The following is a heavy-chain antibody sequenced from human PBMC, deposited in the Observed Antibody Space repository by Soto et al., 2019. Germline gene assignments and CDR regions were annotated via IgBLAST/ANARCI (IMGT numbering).Heavy chain of an antibody. J-gene: IGHJ6*02. CDR1: GYSFTSYW. CDR2: IYPGDSDT. Sequence: PGESLKISCKGSGYSFTSYWIGWVRQMPGKGLEWMGIIYPGDSDTRYSPSFQGQVTISADKSISTAYLQWSSLKASDTAMYYCARHRYYYDSSGYRPHLDYGMDVWGQGTTVTVSS. CDR3: ARHRYYYDSSGYRPHLDYGMDV. V-gene: IGHV5-51*01. D-gene: IGHD3-22*01.